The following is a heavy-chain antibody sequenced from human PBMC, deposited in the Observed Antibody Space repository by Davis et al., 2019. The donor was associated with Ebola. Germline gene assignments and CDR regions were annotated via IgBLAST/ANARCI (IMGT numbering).Heavy chain of an antibody. J-gene: IGHJ4*02. CDR3: ARAVQTSGITI. Sequence: PSETLSLTCTVSGGSISSYYWSWIRQPPGKGLEWIGYIYYSGSTYYNPSLKSRVTISVDTSKNQFSLKLSSVTAADTAVYYCARAVQTSGITIWGQGTLVTVSS. CDR1: GGSISSYY. V-gene: IGHV4-30-4*08. CDR2: IYYSGST. D-gene: IGHD3-10*01.